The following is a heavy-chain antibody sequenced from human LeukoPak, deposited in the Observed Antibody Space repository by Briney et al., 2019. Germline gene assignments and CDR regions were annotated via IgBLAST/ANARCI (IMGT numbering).Heavy chain of an antibody. CDR1: GFTFSSYS. V-gene: IGHV3-48*01. Sequence: GGSLRLSCAASGFTFSSYSMNWVRQAPGKGLEWVSYISSSSSTIYYADSVKGRFTISRDNAKNSLYLQMNSLRAEDTAVYYCARRLGALFDYWGQGTLVTVSS. CDR3: ARRLGALFDY. CDR2: ISSSSSTI. D-gene: IGHD4-11*01. J-gene: IGHJ4*02.